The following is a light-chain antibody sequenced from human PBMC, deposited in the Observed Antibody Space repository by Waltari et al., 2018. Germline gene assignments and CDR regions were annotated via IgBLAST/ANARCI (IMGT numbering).Light chain of an antibody. CDR3: AAWDDSLSGWV. CDR2: SNN. CDR1: GSNIGHTY. V-gene: IGLV1-47*02. Sequence: QSVLTQPPSASGTPGQRVTISCSGTGSNIGHTYGHWYPPPPGTAPKLLIYSNNQRPSGVPDRFSGSKSGTSASLGISGLRSEDEADYYCAAWDDSLSGWVFGGGTKLTVL. J-gene: IGLJ3*02.